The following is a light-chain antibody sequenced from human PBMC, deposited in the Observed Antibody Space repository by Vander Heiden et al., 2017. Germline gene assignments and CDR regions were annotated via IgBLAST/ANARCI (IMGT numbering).Light chain of an antibody. CDR3: QQYNSYPRT. Sequence: SQLTQSPSSLSASVGDRVTISCRASQSISTGLAWYQQKPGQAPNLLIYKASSLDSGVPSRFYGSGSGTEFTLTISSLQPDDFATYYCQQYNSYPRTFGQGTKVEIK. CDR2: KAS. V-gene: IGKV1-5*03. J-gene: IGKJ1*01. CDR1: QSISTG.